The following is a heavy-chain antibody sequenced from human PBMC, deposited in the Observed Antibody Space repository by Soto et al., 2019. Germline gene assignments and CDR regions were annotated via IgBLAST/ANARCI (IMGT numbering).Heavy chain of an antibody. CDR2: IIPIFGTA. D-gene: IGHD6-19*01. Sequence: SVKVSCKASGGTFSSYAISWVRQAPGQGLEWMGGIIPIFGTANYAQKFQGRVTITADKSTSTAYMELSSLRSEDTAVYYCARAGSGIAVAGTGDWFAPWGQGNLVTVSS. J-gene: IGHJ5*02. CDR1: GGTFSSYA. CDR3: ARAGSGIAVAGTGDWFAP. V-gene: IGHV1-69*06.